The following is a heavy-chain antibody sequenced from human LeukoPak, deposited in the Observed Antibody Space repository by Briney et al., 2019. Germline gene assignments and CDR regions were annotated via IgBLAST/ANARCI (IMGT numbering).Heavy chain of an antibody. D-gene: IGHD5-18*01. CDR2: IKGDGSDK. J-gene: IGHJ3*01. CDR3: ARAQWGYPFDV. V-gene: IGHV3-7*03. CDR1: GFSSSNYW. Sequence: PGGSLRLSCAASGFSSSNYWMTWIRQAPGKGLGWVATIKGDGSDKRYVDSVKGRFTISRDDVKNSLYLQLNNLRAEDTAIYYCARAQWGYPFDVWGQGTRVTVSS.